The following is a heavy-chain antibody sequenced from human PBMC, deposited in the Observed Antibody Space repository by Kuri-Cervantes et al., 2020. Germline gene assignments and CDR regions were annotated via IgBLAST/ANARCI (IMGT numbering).Heavy chain of an antibody. CDR2: INNDGSTT. Sequence: GGSLRLSCAASGFTFSSHWMHWVRQAPGKGLVWVSHINNDGSTTTYADSVRGRFTISRDNAKNSLYLQMNSLRAEDTAVYYCTRERGLNDYWGQGTLVTVSS. CDR3: TRERGLNDY. V-gene: IGHV3-74*01. D-gene: IGHD3-16*01. CDR1: GFTFSSHW. J-gene: IGHJ4*02.